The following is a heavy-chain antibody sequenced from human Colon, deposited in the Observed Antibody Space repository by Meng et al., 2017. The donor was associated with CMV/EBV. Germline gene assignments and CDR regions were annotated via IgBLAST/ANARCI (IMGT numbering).Heavy chain of an antibody. V-gene: IGHV4-34*01. Sequence: YDWSGSRQPPGKGLEWIGEINHSGSTNYNPSLKSRVTISVDTSKNQFSLKLSSVTAADTAVYYCARGFGYCSSTSCYWPAGNWFDPWGQGTLVTVSS. J-gene: IGHJ5*02. CDR3: ARGFGYCSSTSCYWPAGNWFDP. CDR2: INHSGST. CDR1: YD. D-gene: IGHD2-2*01.